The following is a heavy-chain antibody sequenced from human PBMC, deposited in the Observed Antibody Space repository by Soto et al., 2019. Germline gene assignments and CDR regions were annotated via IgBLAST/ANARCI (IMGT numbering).Heavy chain of an antibody. Sequence: QVQLQESGPGLVKPSQTLSLTCTVSGGSISSGDYYWSWVRQPPGKGLEWIGYISYSGGTYYNPSLRSRAFISVDTSTNQFSRRLSSVTAADTVVYDCARDSHLAMASAPNNSDYWGQGTLVTVSS. D-gene: IGHD3-3*02. V-gene: IGHV4-30-4*01. CDR3: ARDSHLAMASAPNNSDY. CDR1: GGSISSGDYY. CDR2: ISYSGGT. J-gene: IGHJ4*02.